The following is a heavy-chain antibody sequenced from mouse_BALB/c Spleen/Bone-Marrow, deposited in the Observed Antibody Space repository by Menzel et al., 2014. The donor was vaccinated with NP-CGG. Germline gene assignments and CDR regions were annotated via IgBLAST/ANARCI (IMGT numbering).Heavy chain of an antibody. CDR3: ARDNYGSRFDY. Sequence: EVKLMESGGGLVQPGGSLKLSCAASGFTFSSYGMSWVRQTPDKRLELVATINNNDGNTYYPDSVKGRFTISRDNAKNTLYLQMSSLKSEDTAMYYCARDNYGSRFDYWSQGTTLTVSS. CDR2: INNNDGNT. J-gene: IGHJ2*01. D-gene: IGHD1-1*01. V-gene: IGHV5-6-3*01. CDR1: GFTFSSYG.